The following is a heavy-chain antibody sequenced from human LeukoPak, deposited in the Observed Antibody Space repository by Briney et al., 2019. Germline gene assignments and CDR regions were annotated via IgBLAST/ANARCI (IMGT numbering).Heavy chain of an antibody. J-gene: IGHJ5*02. CDR3: ARVAVAGPTGWFDP. Sequence: GGSLRLSCAASGFALNSYSLTWVRQAPGKGLEWVSSISRTSAYIHYAESVKGRFTISRDNIDNVVYLQMNSLRAEDTAVYYCARVAVAGPTGWFDPWGQGTLVTVSS. CDR1: GFALNSYS. CDR2: ISRTSAYI. D-gene: IGHD6-19*01. V-gene: IGHV3-21*01.